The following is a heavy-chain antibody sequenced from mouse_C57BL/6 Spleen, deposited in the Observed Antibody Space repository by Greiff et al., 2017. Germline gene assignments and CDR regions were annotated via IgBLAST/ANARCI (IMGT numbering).Heavy chain of an antibody. V-gene: IGHV6-6*01. CDR1: GFTFSDAW. Sequence: EVQVVESGGGLVQPGGSMKLSCAASGFTFSDAWMDWVRQSPEKGLEWVAEIRNKANNHATYYAESVKGRFTISRDDSKSSVYLQMNSLRAEDTGIYYCTRVGLRYYFDYWGQGTTLTVSS. D-gene: IGHD1-1*01. CDR2: IRNKANNHAT. J-gene: IGHJ2*01. CDR3: TRVGLRYYFDY.